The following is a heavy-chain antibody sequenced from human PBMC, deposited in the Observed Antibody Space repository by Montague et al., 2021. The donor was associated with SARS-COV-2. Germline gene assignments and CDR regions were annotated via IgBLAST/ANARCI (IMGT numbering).Heavy chain of an antibody. CDR2: IYEGDTT. CDR3: VTPGKTAVAGQFDY. V-gene: IGHV4-39*07. J-gene: IGHJ4*02. D-gene: IGHD6-19*01. Sequence: SETLSLTCTVSGGSIRGTTFYWGWIRQSPGKGLEWTGYIYEGDTTYYNPSLKSRVAISLDTPNNQFSLKITSLIVADTAIYYRVTPGKTAVAGQFDYWGPGILVTVSS. CDR1: GGSIRGTTFY.